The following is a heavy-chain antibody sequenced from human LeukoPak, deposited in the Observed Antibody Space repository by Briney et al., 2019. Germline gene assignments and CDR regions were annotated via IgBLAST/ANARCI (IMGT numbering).Heavy chain of an antibody. CDR2: IGTSSSYI. Sequence: PGGSLRLSCAASGITFSSYGMSWVRQAPGKGLEWVSSIGTSSSYIYYADSVKGRFTISRDNAKNSLYVQMDSLRAEDTAVYYCARDRWLQSQRYFDYWGQGILVTVSS. V-gene: IGHV3-21*01. CDR3: ARDRWLQSQRYFDY. D-gene: IGHD5-24*01. CDR1: GITFSSYG. J-gene: IGHJ4*02.